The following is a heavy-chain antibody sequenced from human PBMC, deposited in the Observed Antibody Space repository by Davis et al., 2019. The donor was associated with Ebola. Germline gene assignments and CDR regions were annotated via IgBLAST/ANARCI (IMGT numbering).Heavy chain of an antibody. Sequence: GESLKISCAASGFTFSSYAMHWVRQAPGKGLEWVAVISYDGSNKYYADSVKGRFTISRDNSKNTLYLQMNSLRAEDTAVYYCARGPYSYDYERGDWFDPWGQGTLVTVSS. V-gene: IGHV3-30-3*01. CDR1: GFTFSSYA. D-gene: IGHD3-16*01. CDR3: ARGPYSYDYERGDWFDP. J-gene: IGHJ5*02. CDR2: ISYDGSNK.